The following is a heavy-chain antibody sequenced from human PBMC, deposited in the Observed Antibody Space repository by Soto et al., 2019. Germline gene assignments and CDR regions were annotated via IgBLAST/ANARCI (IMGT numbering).Heavy chain of an antibody. CDR3: ASSSPFHY. D-gene: IGHD6-6*01. CDR1: SSSLSSSTYY. V-gene: IGHV4-39*01. CDR2: IYYSGNT. Sequence: SETLSLTCSFSSSSLSSSTYYWSWIRQPPGRGPEWIGSIYYSGNTYYKPSLKSRVSISIDTSRNQFSLKLTSVTAADTGVYYCASSSPFHYWGPGILVTVSS. J-gene: IGHJ4*02.